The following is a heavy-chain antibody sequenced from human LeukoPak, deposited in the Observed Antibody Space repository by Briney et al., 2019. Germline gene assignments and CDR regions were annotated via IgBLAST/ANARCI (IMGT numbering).Heavy chain of an antibody. D-gene: IGHD5-18*01. CDR2: VHYSGTA. Sequence: SETLSLTCTVSDGSITNYDWSWVRQPPGKGLEFIGHVHYSGTADYNPSLKSRVTISIDTSKKHFFLKLKSVTAADTAVYYCARDRRYSYETGCFDLWGRGTLVTVSS. V-gene: IGHV4-59*01. J-gene: IGHJ2*01. CDR3: ARDRRYSYETGCFDL. CDR1: DGSITNYD.